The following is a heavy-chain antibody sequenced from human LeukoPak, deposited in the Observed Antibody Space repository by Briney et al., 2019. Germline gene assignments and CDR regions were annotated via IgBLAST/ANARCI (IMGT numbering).Heavy chain of an antibody. CDR2: INHSGST. J-gene: IGHJ4*02. CDR3: ARAAAGLGFDY. V-gene: IGHV4-34*01. Sequence: PSETLSLTCAVYGGSFNGYYWSWIRQPPGKGLEWIGEINHSGSTNYNPSLKSRVTISVDTSKNQFSLKLSSVTAADTAVYYCARAAAGLGFDYWGQGTLVTVSS. D-gene: IGHD6-19*01. CDR1: GGSFNGYY.